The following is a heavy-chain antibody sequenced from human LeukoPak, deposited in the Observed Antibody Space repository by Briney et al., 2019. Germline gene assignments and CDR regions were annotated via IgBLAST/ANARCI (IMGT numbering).Heavy chain of an antibody. CDR1: VGSNRISNC. D-gene: IGHD4-17*01. Sequence: SQSLALTCAVSVGSNRISNCWGWVRQPPGTGLEWMGQIYHGGATNYSPSLKRRDTMSMNSSQHQFTVAVTSVTSADTAVYYCARRGDYGDYPFDYWGQGILVTVSS. J-gene: IGHJ4*02. CDR2: IYHGGAT. CDR3: ARRGDYGDYPFDY. V-gene: IGHV4-4*02.